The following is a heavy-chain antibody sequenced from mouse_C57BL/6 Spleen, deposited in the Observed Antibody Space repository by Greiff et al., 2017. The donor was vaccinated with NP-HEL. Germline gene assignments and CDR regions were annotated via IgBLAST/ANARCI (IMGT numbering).Heavy chain of an antibody. V-gene: IGHV1-55*01. CDR3: ARGDYGSSYWYFDV. CDR1: GYTFTSYW. Sequence: QVQLQQPGAELVKPGASAKMSCKASGYTFTSYWITWVKQRPGQGLEWIGDIYPGSGSTNYNEKFKSKATLTVDTSSSTAYMQLSSLTSEDSAVYYCARGDYGSSYWYFDVWGTGTTVTVSS. J-gene: IGHJ1*03. D-gene: IGHD1-1*01. CDR2: IYPGSGST.